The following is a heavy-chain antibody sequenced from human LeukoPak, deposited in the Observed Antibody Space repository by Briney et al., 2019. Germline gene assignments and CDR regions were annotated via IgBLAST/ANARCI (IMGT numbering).Heavy chain of an antibody. Sequence: GGSVILPCAASGFTLSIYVLSWVRQAPGKGLEWVSAISGSGGITHYADSVKGRFTISRDNSKNRLYLQVNRLRSEDTAIYYCAKSYYYCSGNYYPFDYWGQGTLVTVSP. CDR1: GFTLSIYV. D-gene: IGHD3-10*01. CDR3: AKSYYYCSGNYYPFDY. V-gene: IGHV3-23*01. CDR2: ISGSGGIT. J-gene: IGHJ4*02.